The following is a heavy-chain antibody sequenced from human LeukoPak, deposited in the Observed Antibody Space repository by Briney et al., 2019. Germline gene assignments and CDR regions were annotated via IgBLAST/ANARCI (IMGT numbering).Heavy chain of an antibody. D-gene: IGHD6-13*01. CDR1: GFLFKTFG. V-gene: IGHV3-30*18. CDR3: AKSGTSRGSYYFDY. CDR2: ISYDGSNK. Sequence: PGGSLRLSCAASGFLFKTFGMHWFRQAPGKGLEWVAVISYDGSNKYYADSVKGRFTISRDNSKNTLYLQMNSLRAEDTAVYYCAKSGTSRGSYYFDYWGQGTLVTVSS. J-gene: IGHJ4*02.